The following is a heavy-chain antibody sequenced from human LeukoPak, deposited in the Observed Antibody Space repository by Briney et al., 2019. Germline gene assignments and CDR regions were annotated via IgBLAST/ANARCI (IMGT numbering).Heavy chain of an antibody. J-gene: IGHJ6*02. Sequence: GGSLRLSCAASGFTFSDHYMSWVRQVPGKGLEWISYISESGGTIFYVDSVKGRFTISRDNAKSSLSLQMNSLRAEDTAVYYCARDTDSSGYYWDYYYYYGMDVWGQGTTVTVSS. D-gene: IGHD3-22*01. CDR3: ARDTDSSGYYWDYYYYYGMDV. CDR1: GFTFSDHY. CDR2: ISESGGTI. V-gene: IGHV3-11*04.